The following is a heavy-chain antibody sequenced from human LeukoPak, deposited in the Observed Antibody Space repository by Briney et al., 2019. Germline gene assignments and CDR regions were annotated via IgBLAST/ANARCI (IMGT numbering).Heavy chain of an antibody. CDR1: GYTFSSYY. V-gene: IGHV1-2*02. Sequence: ASVKVSCKASGYTFSSYYMHWVRQAPGQGLEWMGWINPNSCGTNYAQKFQGRVTMTRDTSISTAYMELSRLRSDDTAVYYCARATSGYYDYFDYWGQGTLVTVPS. J-gene: IGHJ4*02. D-gene: IGHD3-22*01. CDR3: ARATSGYYDYFDY. CDR2: INPNSCGT.